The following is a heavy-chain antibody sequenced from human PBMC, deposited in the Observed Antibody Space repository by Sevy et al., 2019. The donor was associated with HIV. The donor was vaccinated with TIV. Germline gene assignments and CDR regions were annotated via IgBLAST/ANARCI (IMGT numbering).Heavy chain of an antibody. D-gene: IGHD1-26*01. Sequence: GGSLRLSCAASGFTFSRYDMHWVRQATGKGLEWVSSIGTAGEPYYPGSVKGRFTISRENAKKSLYLQMNSLRAGDTAVYYCARGTRYSGSYYLGDDAFDIWGQGTMVTVSS. V-gene: IGHV3-13*05. CDR3: ARGTRYSGSYYLGDDAFDI. J-gene: IGHJ3*02. CDR1: GFTFSRYD. CDR2: IGTAGEP.